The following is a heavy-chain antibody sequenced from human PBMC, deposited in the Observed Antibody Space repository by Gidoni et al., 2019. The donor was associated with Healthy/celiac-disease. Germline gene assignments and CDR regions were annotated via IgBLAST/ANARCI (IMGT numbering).Heavy chain of an antibody. CDR1: GGPISSHY. CDR3: ARAIVGVVTEGHPEPEERYYYYYYYMDV. D-gene: IGHD3-3*01. CDR2: IHYSGSP. V-gene: IGHV4-59*11. J-gene: IGHJ6*03. Sequence: QAQLQESGPGLVNPSETPSLTCTVSGGPISSHYWSCIRQPPGKGREWIGDIHYSGSPNSNPAHKSRVTIAIGTSKNQFSLKLSSVTAADTAVYYCARAIVGVVTEGHPEPEERYYYYYYYMDVWGKGTTVTVSS.